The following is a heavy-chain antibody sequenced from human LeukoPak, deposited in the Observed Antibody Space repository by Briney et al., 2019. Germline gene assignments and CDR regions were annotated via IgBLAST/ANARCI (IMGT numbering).Heavy chain of an antibody. V-gene: IGHV3-21*01. Sequence: PGGSLRLSCSVSGFTFSSYSMNWVRQAPGKGLQWVASISGGGSYSFYADSVEGRFSVSRDNARNSVSLQMNSLRPEDTALYFCVRGPGDYDAFDVWGQGTKVTVAS. J-gene: IGHJ3*01. CDR3: VRGPGDYDAFDV. CDR1: GFTFSSYS. CDR2: ISGGGSYS. D-gene: IGHD4-17*01.